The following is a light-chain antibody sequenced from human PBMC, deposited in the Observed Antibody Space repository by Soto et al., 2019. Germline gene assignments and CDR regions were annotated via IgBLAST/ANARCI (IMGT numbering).Light chain of an antibody. CDR2: DAS. J-gene: IGKJ4*01. CDR3: QQYNSYSLT. CDR1: QSISSW. Sequence: DLQMTQSPSTLSASVGDRVTITCRASQSISSWLAWYQQKPGNAPKLLIYDASSLESGVPSRFSGSGSGTEFTLTISSLQPDDLATYYCQQYNSYSLTFGGGTKVEIK. V-gene: IGKV1-5*01.